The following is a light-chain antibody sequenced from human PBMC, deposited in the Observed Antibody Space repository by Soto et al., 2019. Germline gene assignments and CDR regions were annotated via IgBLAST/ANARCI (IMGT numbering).Light chain of an antibody. CDR1: QSVYSN. J-gene: IGKJ4*01. Sequence: EIVMTQSPVTLSVSPGEGVTLSCRASQSVYSNLAWYQQKPGQAPRLLIYDASARATDIPARFSGSGSGTDFTLAVSRLQSEDFAVYDCQQYNNWPLTFGGGTKVEIK. V-gene: IGKV3-15*01. CDR3: QQYNNWPLT. CDR2: DAS.